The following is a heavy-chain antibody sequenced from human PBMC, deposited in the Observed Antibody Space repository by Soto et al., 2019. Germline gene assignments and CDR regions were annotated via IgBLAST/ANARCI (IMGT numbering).Heavy chain of an antibody. J-gene: IGHJ4*02. CDR3: ARDPPLPAAMVD. D-gene: IGHD2-2*01. Sequence: QVQLQESGPGLVKPSGTLSLTCAVSGGSISSSNWWSWVRQPPGKGLEWIGEIYHSGSTNYNPSLKSRVTIAVDKSKNQFSLQLSAVNAADTDLYYCARDPPLPAAMVDWGQGTLVTVSS. CDR2: IYHSGST. V-gene: IGHV4-4*02. CDR1: GGSISSSNW.